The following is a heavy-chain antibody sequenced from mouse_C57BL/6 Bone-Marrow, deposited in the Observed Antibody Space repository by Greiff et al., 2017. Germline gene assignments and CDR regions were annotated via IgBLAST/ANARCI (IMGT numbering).Heavy chain of an antibody. J-gene: IGHJ4*01. Sequence: VQLQQPGAELVKPGASVKLSCKASGYTFTNYWMHWVKQRPGQGLGWIGMMHPNGGSPDYNEKFKSEATLSVDKSSRTAYMELSSLTSEDSAVYYGAISYDYDDYTMDYWGQGTSVTVSS. CDR3: AISYDYDDYTMDY. D-gene: IGHD2-4*01. CDR1: GYTFTNYW. V-gene: IGHV1-64*01. CDR2: MHPNGGSP.